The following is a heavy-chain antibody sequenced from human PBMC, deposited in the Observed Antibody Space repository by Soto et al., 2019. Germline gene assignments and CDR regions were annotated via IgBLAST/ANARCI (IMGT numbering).Heavy chain of an antibody. Sequence: GESLKISCEGSGYAFSNYWINWVRQVSGKGLEWMGRIDPTDSFTNYSPSFQGHVTFSVDKSTSTAYVQWSILKASDTAMYYCGRQEGGGYHMDYWGQGTLVTVS. D-gene: IGHD5-12*01. V-gene: IGHV5-10-1*01. J-gene: IGHJ4*02. CDR1: GYAFSNYW. CDR2: IDPTDSFT. CDR3: GRQEGGGYHMDY.